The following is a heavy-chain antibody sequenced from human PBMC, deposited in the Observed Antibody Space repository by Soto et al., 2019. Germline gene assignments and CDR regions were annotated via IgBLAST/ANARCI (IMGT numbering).Heavy chain of an antibody. Sequence: PSETLSLTCTVSGGPISSSSYHWGWIRQPPGKGLEWIGNIDYSGSTYCNPSLRSRVTISVDTSKNQFSLKLSSVTAADTSVYYGARLQFTGWFDPWGQGTLVTVSS. V-gene: IGHV4-39*01. CDR2: IDYSGST. D-gene: IGHD1-1*01. CDR1: GGPISSSSYH. CDR3: ARLQFTGWFDP. J-gene: IGHJ5*02.